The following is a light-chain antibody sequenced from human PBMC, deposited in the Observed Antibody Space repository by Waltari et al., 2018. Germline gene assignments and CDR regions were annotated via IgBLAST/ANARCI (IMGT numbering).Light chain of an antibody. CDR3: QQSYSTPPYT. CDR1: QSIGSY. J-gene: IGKJ2*01. Sequence: DIQMTQSPSSLSASVGDRVTITCRASQSIGSYLNWYLQKPGKAPKLLIYAAATLQSGVPSRFSGSGSGTEFTLTISSLQPEDFATYYCQQSYSTPPYTFGQGTKLEIK. V-gene: IGKV1-39*01. CDR2: AAA.